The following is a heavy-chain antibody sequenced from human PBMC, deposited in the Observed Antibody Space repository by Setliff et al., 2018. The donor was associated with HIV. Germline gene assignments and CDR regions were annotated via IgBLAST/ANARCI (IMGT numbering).Heavy chain of an antibody. CDR2: IYYTGTT. D-gene: IGHD6-13*01. Sequence: SETLSLTCTVSGGSISSSSYSWGWIRQPPGKGLELIGSIYYTGTTYYHPSLESRVTLSVDMSRNQFSLRLTSVTAADTGVYYCARHSDSSSWPPGGYYHYMDVWGKGTTVTVSS. V-gene: IGHV4-39*01. CDR1: GGSISSSSYS. J-gene: IGHJ6*03. CDR3: ARHSDSSSWPPGGYYHYMDV.